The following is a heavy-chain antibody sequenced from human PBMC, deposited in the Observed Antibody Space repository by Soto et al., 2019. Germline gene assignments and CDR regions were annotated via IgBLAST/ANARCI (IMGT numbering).Heavy chain of an antibody. CDR2: ISTNGGGT. Sequence: GGSLRLSCSASGFTFSSYAMHWVRQAPGKGLEYVSSISTNGGGTHYADSVKGRFTISRDNSKNTQYLQMSSLRADDTAVYYCAKDLLDSSGYYRNDYWGQGTLVTVSS. J-gene: IGHJ4*02. D-gene: IGHD3-22*01. V-gene: IGHV3-64D*06. CDR1: GFTFSSYA. CDR3: AKDLLDSSGYYRNDY.